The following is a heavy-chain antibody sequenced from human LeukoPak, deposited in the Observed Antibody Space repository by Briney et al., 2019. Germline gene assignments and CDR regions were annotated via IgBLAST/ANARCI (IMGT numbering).Heavy chain of an antibody. CDR2: IYPGDSDT. Sequence: GESLKISWKGSGYSFTNYWIGWVRQMPGKGLEWMGIIYPGDSDTRYSPSFQGQVTISADKSIRTAYLQWSSLKASDTAMYYCALNPRGYCSGGRCYIGYWGQGTLVTVSS. CDR1: GYSFTNYW. J-gene: IGHJ4*02. D-gene: IGHD2-15*01. V-gene: IGHV5-51*01. CDR3: ALNPRGYCSGGRCYIGY.